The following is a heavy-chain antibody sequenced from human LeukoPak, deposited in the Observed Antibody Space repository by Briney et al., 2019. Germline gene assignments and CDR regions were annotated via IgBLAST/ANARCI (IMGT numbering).Heavy chain of an antibody. D-gene: IGHD3-10*01. CDR2: INHSGST. Sequence: SETLSLTCAVYGGSFSGYYWSWIRQPPGKGLEWIGEINHSGSTNYNPSLKSRVTISVDTSKNQFSLKLSSVTAADTAVYYCARGGGWFRELRGYFQHWGQGTLVTVSS. V-gene: IGHV4-34*01. CDR3: ARGGGWFRELRGYFQH. J-gene: IGHJ1*01. CDR1: GGSFSGYY.